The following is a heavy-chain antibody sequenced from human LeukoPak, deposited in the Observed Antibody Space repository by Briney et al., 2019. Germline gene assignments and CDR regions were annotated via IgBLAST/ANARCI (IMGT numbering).Heavy chain of an antibody. J-gene: IGHJ4*02. CDR1: GASISSTSDY. CDR2: IYYSGRA. D-gene: IGHD2-15*01. Sequence: SETLSLTCTVSGASISSTSDYWGWIRQPPGKGLEWIGTIYYSGRAYHNSSLRSRLTISVDTSKNQFSLKLNSVTATDTAIYYCVRQKQHCDGGSCFPPDCWGQGTLVTVSS. CDR3: VRQKQHCDGGSCFPPDC. V-gene: IGHV4-39*01.